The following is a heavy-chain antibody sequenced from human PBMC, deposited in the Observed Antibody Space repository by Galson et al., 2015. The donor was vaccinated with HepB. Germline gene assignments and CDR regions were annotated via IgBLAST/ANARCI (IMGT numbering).Heavy chain of an antibody. J-gene: IGHJ4*02. Sequence: SLRLSCAASGSTFSSCAMHWVRQAPGKGLEWVAYISNDGSNKYYVESVKGRFTISRDNSENTLYLQMNSLRAEDTAVYYCAKEGYYDYIWGRYRHTRPFVFWGQGTLVTVSS. CDR3: AKEGYYDYIWGRYRHTRPFVF. CDR2: ISNDGSNK. CDR1: GSTFSSCA. V-gene: IGHV3-30*18. D-gene: IGHD3-16*02.